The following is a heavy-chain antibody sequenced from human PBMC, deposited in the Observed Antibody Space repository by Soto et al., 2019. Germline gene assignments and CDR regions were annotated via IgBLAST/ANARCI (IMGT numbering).Heavy chain of an antibody. CDR1: GYTFTNFG. CDR3: ARDDSGFSGSHYIDYFNY. J-gene: IGHJ4*02. D-gene: IGHD1-26*01. CDR2: ISGYNGNT. V-gene: IGHV1-18*01. Sequence: GASVKVSCKTSGYTFTNFGLSWVRQAPGQGLEWMGWISGYNGNTNYAENFQGRVTMTTDTSTSTAYMQLSSLTSDDTAVYYCARDDSGFSGSHYIDYFNYWGQGALVTVSS.